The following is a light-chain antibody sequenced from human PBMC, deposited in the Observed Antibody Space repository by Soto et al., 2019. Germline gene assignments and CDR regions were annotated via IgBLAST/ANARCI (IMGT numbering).Light chain of an antibody. Sequence: QSVLTQPASVSRSPGQSITISCTGTSSDVGNYNYVSWYQQHPGKAPKLMIYDVSNRPSGVSNRFSGSKSGITASLTISGLQAEDEADYYCSSYTSSSTYVFGTGTKLTVL. CDR1: SSDVGNYNY. V-gene: IGLV2-14*01. CDR2: DVS. J-gene: IGLJ1*01. CDR3: SSYTSSSTYV.